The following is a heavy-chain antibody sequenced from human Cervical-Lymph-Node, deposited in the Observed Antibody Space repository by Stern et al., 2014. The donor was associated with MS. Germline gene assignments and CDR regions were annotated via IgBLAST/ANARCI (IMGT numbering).Heavy chain of an antibody. CDR3: ARWAYSSGWYNWFDP. Sequence: QVQLQESGPGLVKPSETLSLTCTVSGGSISSSSYYWGWIRQPPGKGLEWIGSIYYSGSTYYKPSLKSRVTISVDTSKNQFSLTLSSVPAADTAVYYCARWAYSSGWYNWFDPWGQGTLVTVSS. V-gene: IGHV4-39*01. J-gene: IGHJ5*02. D-gene: IGHD3-22*01. CDR1: GGSISSSSYY. CDR2: IYYSGST.